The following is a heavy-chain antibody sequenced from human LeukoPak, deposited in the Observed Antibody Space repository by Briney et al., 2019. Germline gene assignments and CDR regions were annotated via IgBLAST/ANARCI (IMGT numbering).Heavy chain of an antibody. CDR3: ARDKGVARKGYFDY. J-gene: IGHJ4*02. Sequence: SETLSLTCTVSGGSISSYYWSWIRQPPGKGLEWIGYIYYSGSTNYNPSLKSRVTISADTSKNQFSLKLSSVTAADTAVYYCARDKGVARKGYFDYWGQGTLVTVSS. CDR1: GGSISSYY. D-gene: IGHD5-12*01. CDR2: IYYSGST. V-gene: IGHV4-59*01.